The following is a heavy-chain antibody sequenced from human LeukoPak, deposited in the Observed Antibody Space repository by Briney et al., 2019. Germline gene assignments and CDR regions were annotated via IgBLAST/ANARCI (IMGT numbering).Heavy chain of an antibody. D-gene: IGHD4-11*01. CDR2: ISSSGSTI. V-gene: IGHV3-11*01. J-gene: IGHJ4*02. CDR3: ARDDPDSNYMDY. Sequence: AGGSLRLSCAASGFTFSDYYMSWIRQAPGKGLEWVSYISSSGSTIYYADSVKGRFTISRDNAKNSLYLQMNSLRAEDTAVYYCARDDPDSNYMDYWGQGTLVTVSS. CDR1: GFTFSDYY.